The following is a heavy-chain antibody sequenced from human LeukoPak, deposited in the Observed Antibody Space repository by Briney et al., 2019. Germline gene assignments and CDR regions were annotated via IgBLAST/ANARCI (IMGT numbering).Heavy chain of an antibody. CDR2: ISHDGTT. CDR3: TREDRPFCPFAY. CDR1: GGSIDITNY. D-gene: IGHD3-22*01. V-gene: IGHV4-4*02. Sequence: SETLSLTRGVSGGSIDITNYWSWVRQAPGKGLEWIEEISHDGTTNYNPSLRSRVAMSLDRANNQFSLSLTSVTAADTAVYYCTREDRPFCPFAYWGQGVLVTVSS. J-gene: IGHJ4*02.